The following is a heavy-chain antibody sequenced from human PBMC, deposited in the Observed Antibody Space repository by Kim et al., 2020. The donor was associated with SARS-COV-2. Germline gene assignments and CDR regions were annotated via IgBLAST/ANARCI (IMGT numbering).Heavy chain of an antibody. J-gene: IGHJ4*02. CDR3: ARDGARTLIAVAGTFFDY. Sequence: GGSLRLSCAASGFTFSSYGMHWVRQAPGKGLEWVAVIWYDGSNKYYADSVKGRFTISRDNSKNTLYLQMNSLRAEDTAVYYCARDGARTLIAVAGTFFDYWGQGTLVTVSS. CDR1: GFTFSSYG. CDR2: IWYDGSNK. D-gene: IGHD6-19*01. V-gene: IGHV3-33*01.